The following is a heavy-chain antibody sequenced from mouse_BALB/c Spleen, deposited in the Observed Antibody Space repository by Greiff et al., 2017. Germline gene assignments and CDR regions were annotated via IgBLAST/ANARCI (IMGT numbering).Heavy chain of an antibody. V-gene: IGHV7-3*02. D-gene: IGHD2-10*02. Sequence: EVQRVESGGGLVQPGGSLRLSCATSGFTFTDYYMSWVRQPPGKALEWLGFIRNKDNGYTTEYSASVKGRFPISRDNSQSILYLQMNTLRAEDSATYYFASALYGNWFAYWGQGTLVTVSA. CDR3: ASALYGNWFAY. J-gene: IGHJ3*01. CDR1: GFTFTDYY. CDR2: IRNKDNGYTT.